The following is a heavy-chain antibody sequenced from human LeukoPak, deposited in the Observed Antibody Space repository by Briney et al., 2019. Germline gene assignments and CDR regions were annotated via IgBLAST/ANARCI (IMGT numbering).Heavy chain of an antibody. J-gene: IGHJ4*02. D-gene: IGHD1-26*01. CDR1: GYTFTSYA. V-gene: IGHV1-3*01. CDR2: INAGNGNT. CDR3: ARDLGWSGSYYPPYY. Sequence: ASVKVSCKASGYTFTSYAMHWVRQAPGQRLEWMGWINAGNGNTKYSQKFQGRVTITRDTSASTAYMELSSLRSEDTAMYYCARDLGWSGSYYPPYYWGQGTLVTVSS.